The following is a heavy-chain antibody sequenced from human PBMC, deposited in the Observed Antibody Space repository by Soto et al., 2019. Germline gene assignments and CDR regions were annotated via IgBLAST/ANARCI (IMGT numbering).Heavy chain of an antibody. CDR2: INAGNGNT. Sequence: GASVKVSCKASGYTFTSYAMHWVRQAPGQRLEWMGWINAGNGNTKYSQKFQGRVTITRDTSASTAYMELSSLRSEDTAVYYCARVRDCSGGSCYRNWFDPWGQGTLVTVSS. J-gene: IGHJ5*02. V-gene: IGHV1-3*01. CDR3: ARVRDCSGGSCYRNWFDP. D-gene: IGHD2-15*01. CDR1: GYTFTSYA.